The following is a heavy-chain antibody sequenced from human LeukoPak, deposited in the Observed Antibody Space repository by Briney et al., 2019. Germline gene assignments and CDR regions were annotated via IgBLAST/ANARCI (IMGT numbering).Heavy chain of an antibody. Sequence: KPSETLSLTCTVPGGSISSYYWSWIRQPPGKGLEWIGYIYYGGSTNYNPSLKSRVTISVDTSKNQFSLKLSSVTAADTAVYYCARNYGSGKGFDPWGQGTLVTVSS. J-gene: IGHJ5*02. CDR2: IYYGGST. CDR3: ARNYGSGKGFDP. D-gene: IGHD3-10*01. V-gene: IGHV4-59*08. CDR1: GGSISSYY.